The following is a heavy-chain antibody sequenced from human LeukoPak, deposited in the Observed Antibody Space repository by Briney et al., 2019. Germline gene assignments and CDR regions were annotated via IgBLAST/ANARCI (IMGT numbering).Heavy chain of an antibody. CDR1: GGSFSGYY. J-gene: IGHJ4*02. Sequence: SETLSLTCAVYGGSFSGYYWSWIRQPPGKGLEWIGEINHSGGTNYNPSLKSRVTISVDTSKNHFSLKLRSVTAADTAVYYCARGGWTGEWEFWGQGTLVSVSS. V-gene: IGHV4-34*01. CDR2: INHSGGT. CDR3: ARGGWTGEWEF. D-gene: IGHD3/OR15-3a*01.